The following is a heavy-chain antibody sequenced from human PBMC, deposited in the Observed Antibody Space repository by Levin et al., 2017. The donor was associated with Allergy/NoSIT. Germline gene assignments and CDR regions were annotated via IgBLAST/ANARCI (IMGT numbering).Heavy chain of an antibody. V-gene: IGHV3-23*01. D-gene: IGHD6-19*01. CDR2: ISSGDYA. J-gene: IGHJ4*02. CDR3: AKDSGWLSHY. Sequence: GGSLRLSCAASGFTFSSSSMSWVRQAPGKGLEWVSGISSGDYADYVGSVKGRFTISRDNSKHTLYLQMNSLRAEDTAVYYCAKDSGWLSHYWGQGTLVTVSS. CDR1: GFTFSSSS.